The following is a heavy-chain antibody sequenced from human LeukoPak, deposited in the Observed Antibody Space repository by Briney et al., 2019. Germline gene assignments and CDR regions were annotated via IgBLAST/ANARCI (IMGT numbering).Heavy chain of an antibody. CDR2: IQFDGSNE. V-gene: IGHV3-30*02. CDR3: AKDRDSTTPLFSNLDV. D-gene: IGHD2-2*01. Sequence: GGSLRLSCAASGFTFSSYGMHWVRQAPGKGLEWVAYIQFDGSNEQYADSVKGRFSISRDSSKNTLYLQMNSLRAEDTAVYYCAKDRDSTTPLFSNLDVWGKGTTVTVSS. J-gene: IGHJ6*04. CDR1: GFTFSSYG.